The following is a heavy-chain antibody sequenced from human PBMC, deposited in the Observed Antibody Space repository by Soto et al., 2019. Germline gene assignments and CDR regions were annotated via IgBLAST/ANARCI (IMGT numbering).Heavy chain of an antibody. Sequence: QVQLVQSGAEVKKPGASVKVSCKASGYTFTSYAMHCVRQAPGQRLEWMGWINAGNGNTKYSQKFQGRVTITRDTSASTADMELSSLRSEDTAVYYCARDSANSDYWGQGTLVTVSS. V-gene: IGHV1-3*01. CDR1: GYTFTSYA. J-gene: IGHJ4*02. D-gene: IGHD3-10*01. CDR2: INAGNGNT. CDR3: ARDSANSDY.